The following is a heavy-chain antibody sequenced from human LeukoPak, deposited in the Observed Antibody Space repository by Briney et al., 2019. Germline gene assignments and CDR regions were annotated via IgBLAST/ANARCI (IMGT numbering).Heavy chain of an antibody. J-gene: IGHJ4*02. D-gene: IGHD3-10*01. CDR1: GYIFTRYG. CDR2: ISPYNANT. V-gene: IGHV1-18*01. CDR3: ARAKSTHIWFGELFFDY. Sequence: GASVKVSCKASGYIFTRYGISWVRQAPGQGLEWMGWISPYNANTKYAQKFQGRVTITADESTSTAYMELSSLRSEDTAVYYCARAKSTHIWFGELFFDYWGQGTLVTVSS.